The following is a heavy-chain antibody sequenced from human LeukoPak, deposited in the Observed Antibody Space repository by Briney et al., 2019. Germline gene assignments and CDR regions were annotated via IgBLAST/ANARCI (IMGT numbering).Heavy chain of an antibody. CDR1: GYTFTGYY. D-gene: IGHD3-22*01. J-gene: IGHJ4*02. V-gene: IGHV1-2*02. Sequence: ASVKVSRKASGYTFTGYYIHWVRQAPGQGLEWMGWINPNSGVTNYAQKFQGRVTMTRDTSISTAYMELSRLRSDDTAVYYCARDLTMVLVAMDNWGQGTLVTVSS. CDR2: INPNSGVT. CDR3: ARDLTMVLVAMDN.